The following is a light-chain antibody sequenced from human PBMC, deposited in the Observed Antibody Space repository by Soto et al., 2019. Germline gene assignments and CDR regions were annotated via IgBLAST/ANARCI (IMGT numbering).Light chain of an antibody. CDR2: GGF. J-gene: IGLJ1*01. CDR3: CSYAGSSTFSYV. CDR1: TSDVGSYDL. Sequence: QSALAQPASVSGSPGQSITISCTGTTSDVGSYDLVSWYQQHPGEAPKLLIYGGFKRPSGVSNRFSGSKSGNTASLTISGLQAEDEADYYCCSYAGSSTFSYVFGTGTKVTVL. V-gene: IGLV2-23*03.